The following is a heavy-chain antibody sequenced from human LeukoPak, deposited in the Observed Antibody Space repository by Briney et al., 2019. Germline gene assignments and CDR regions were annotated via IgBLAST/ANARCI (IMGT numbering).Heavy chain of an antibody. CDR1: GYTFTGYY. V-gene: IGHV1-2*02. J-gene: IGHJ4*02. D-gene: IGHD3-10*01. CDR3: ARVRFGSGSYLFDY. Sequence: ASVKVSCKASGYTFTGYYMHWVRQAPGQGLEWMGWINPNSGGTNYAQKFQGRVTMTRDTSISTAYMELSRLRSDDTAVYYCARVRFGSGSYLFDYWGQGTLSPSPQ. CDR2: INPNSGGT.